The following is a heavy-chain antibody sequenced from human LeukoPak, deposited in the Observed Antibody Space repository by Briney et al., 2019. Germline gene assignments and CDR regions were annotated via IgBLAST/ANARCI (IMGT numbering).Heavy chain of an antibody. CDR1: GFTFSSYA. J-gene: IGHJ4*02. Sequence: GRSLRLSCAASGFTFSSYAMHWVRQAPGKGLEWVAVISYDGSNKYYADSVKGRFTISRDNSKNTLYLQMNSLRAEDTAVYYCARAPLYYYDSSGYDFDYWGQGTLVTVSS. CDR2: ISYDGSNK. CDR3: ARAPLYYYDSSGYDFDY. V-gene: IGHV3-30-3*01. D-gene: IGHD3-22*01.